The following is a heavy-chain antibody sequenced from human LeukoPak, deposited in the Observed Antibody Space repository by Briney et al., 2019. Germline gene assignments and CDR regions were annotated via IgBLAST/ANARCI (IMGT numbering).Heavy chain of an antibody. Sequence: GGSLRLSCAASGFTVSSNYMSWVRQAPGKGLEWVSVIYSGGSTYYADSVKGRFTMSRDNSKNTLYLQMNSLRAEDTAVYYCARERPLSMVRGVTAFDIWGQGTMVTVSS. CDR1: GFTVSSNY. CDR3: ARERPLSMVRGVTAFDI. V-gene: IGHV3-53*01. CDR2: IYSGGST. D-gene: IGHD3-10*01. J-gene: IGHJ3*02.